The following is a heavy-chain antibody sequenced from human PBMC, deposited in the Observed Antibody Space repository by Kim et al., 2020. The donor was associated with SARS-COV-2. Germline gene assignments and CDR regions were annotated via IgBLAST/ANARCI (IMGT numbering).Heavy chain of an antibody. CDR2: IAYDGRYK. Sequence: WGSLRLSCAASGFTFSNHDIHWVRQAPGKGLEWVAVIAYDGRYKFYGDSVQGRFTISRDNSKNTLYLQMNSLRGEDTAVYYCAKDFYDTWGQGTLVTVSS. CDR1: GFTFSNHD. D-gene: IGHD3-3*01. V-gene: IGHV3-30*18. CDR3: AKDFYDT. J-gene: IGHJ5*02.